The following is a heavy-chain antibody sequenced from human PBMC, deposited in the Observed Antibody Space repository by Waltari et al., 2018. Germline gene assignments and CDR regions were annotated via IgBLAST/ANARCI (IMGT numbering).Heavy chain of an antibody. V-gene: IGHV3-48*03. J-gene: IGHJ4*02. D-gene: IGHD6-19*01. CDR2: ISSSGSTI. CDR1: GFTSSSYE. Sequence: EVQLVESGGGLVQPGGSLRLSCAASGFTSSSYEMNWVRQAPGKGLEWVSYISSSGSTIYYADSVKGRFTISRDNAKNSLYLQMNSLRAEDTAVYYCARGESSGYDYWGQGTLVTVSS. CDR3: ARGESSGYDY.